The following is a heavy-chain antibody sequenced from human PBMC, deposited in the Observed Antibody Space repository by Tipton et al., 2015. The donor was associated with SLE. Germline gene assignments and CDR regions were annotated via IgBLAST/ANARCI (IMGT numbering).Heavy chain of an antibody. V-gene: IGHV1-8*02. CDR1: GGTFSNFD. CDR2: MNPKNGQT. J-gene: IGHJ4*02. CDR3: ASGTDLNY. D-gene: IGHD3-10*01. Sequence: QVQLVQSGPEVKKPGASVKVSCKSSGGTFSNFDINWVRQAAGQGLEWLAWMNPKNGQTGYAQKFEGRVTVTSDTSTSTTYVELRGLRSDDTAVYYCASGTDLNYWGQGTLVSVSS.